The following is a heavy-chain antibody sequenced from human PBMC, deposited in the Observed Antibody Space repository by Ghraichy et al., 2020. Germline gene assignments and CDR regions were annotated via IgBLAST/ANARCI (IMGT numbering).Heavy chain of an antibody. CDR2: INHSGST. CDR1: GGSFSGYY. CDR3: ARVKRQLAPRYYYYGMDV. J-gene: IGHJ6*02. V-gene: IGHV4-34*01. Sequence: SETLSLTCAVYGGSFSGYYWSWIRQPPGKGLEWIGEINHSGSTNYNPSLKSRVTISVDTSKNQFSLKLSSVTAADTAVYYCARVKRQLAPRYYYYGMDVWGQGTTVTVSS. D-gene: IGHD6-6*01.